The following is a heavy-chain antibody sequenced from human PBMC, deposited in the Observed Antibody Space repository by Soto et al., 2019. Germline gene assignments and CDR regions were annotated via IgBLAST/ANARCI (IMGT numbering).Heavy chain of an antibody. J-gene: IGHJ4*02. CDR1: GGSFSGYY. Sequence: KPSETLSLTCAVYGGSFSGYYWSWIRQPPGKGLEWIGEINHSGSTNYNPSLKSRVTISVDTSKNQFSLKLSSVTAADTAVYYCARTWFGELQSLDYWGQGTLVTVYS. CDR2: INHSGST. CDR3: ARTWFGELQSLDY. D-gene: IGHD3-10*01. V-gene: IGHV4-34*01.